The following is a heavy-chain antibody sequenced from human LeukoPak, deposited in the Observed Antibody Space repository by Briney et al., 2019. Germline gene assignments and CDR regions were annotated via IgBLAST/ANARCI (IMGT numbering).Heavy chain of an antibody. D-gene: IGHD3-22*01. V-gene: IGHV4-39*02. CDR2: IHYSGTT. Sequence: PSETLSLTCTVSGGSISSGNYYWGWIRQPPGKGLDWIASIHYSGTTYYNPSLKSRVTISVDTSKNHFSLKLSSVTAADTAVYFCARGPYSYDSSGAFDIWGQGTMVTVSS. J-gene: IGHJ3*02. CDR1: GGSISSGNYY. CDR3: ARGPYSYDSSGAFDI.